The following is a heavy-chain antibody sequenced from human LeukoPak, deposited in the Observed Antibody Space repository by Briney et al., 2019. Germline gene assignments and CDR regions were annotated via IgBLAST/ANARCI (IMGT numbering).Heavy chain of an antibody. CDR2: IYSGGHT. D-gene: IGHD3-10*01. Sequence: GGSLRLSCAVSGFTVSINYMTWVRQSPGRGLEWISIIYSGGHTDSADSVKGRFTVSRDTSKNTISLQMNSLRAEDTAVYYCARVRSTVRDYFFDYWGQGTLVTVSS. CDR3: ARVRSTVRDYFFDY. CDR1: GFTVSINY. V-gene: IGHV3-66*01. J-gene: IGHJ4*02.